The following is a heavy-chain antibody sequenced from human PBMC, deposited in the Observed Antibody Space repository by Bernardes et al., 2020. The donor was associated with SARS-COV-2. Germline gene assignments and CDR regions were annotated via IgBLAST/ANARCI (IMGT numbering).Heavy chain of an antibody. CDR1: GFTFSSFG. Sequence: GGSLRLSCAASGFTFSSFGMHWVRQAPGKGLEWVAIVWYDGSDKYYADSVKGRFTISRANSKRTLYLLMNSLRAEDTAVYYCARVMNGYYDISGSSTLGGFDYWGQGTLVTVSS. CDR2: VWYDGSDK. V-gene: IGHV3-33*08. D-gene: IGHD3-22*01. J-gene: IGHJ4*02. CDR3: ARVMNGYYDISGSSTLGGFDY.